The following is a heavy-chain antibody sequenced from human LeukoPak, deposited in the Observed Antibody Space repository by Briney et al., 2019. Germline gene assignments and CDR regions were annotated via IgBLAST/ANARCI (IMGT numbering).Heavy chain of an antibody. CDR1: GATFSSYA. CDR3: ARVLNYDYYYYYYMDV. J-gene: IGHJ6*03. D-gene: IGHD1-7*01. V-gene: IGHV1-69*06. Sequence: SVKVSCKASGATFSSYAISWVRQAPGQGLEWMGGIIPIFGTANYAQKFQGRVTITADKSTSTAYMELSSLRSEDTAVYYCARVLNYDYYYYYYMDVWGKGTTVTVSS. CDR2: IIPIFGTA.